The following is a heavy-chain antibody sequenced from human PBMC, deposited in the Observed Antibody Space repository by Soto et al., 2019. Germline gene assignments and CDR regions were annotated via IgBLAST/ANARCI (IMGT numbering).Heavy chain of an antibody. V-gene: IGHV3-53*02. J-gene: IGHJ6*02. CDR2: IYSGGST. CDR3: ARALTKHYYYGVDV. CDR1: GFSVSSNH. Sequence: EVQLVETGGGLIQPGGSLRLSCAASGFSVSSNHVSWVRQAPGKGLEYVSVIYSGGSTYYAESVKGRCIISRDNSRNTLYLQMNSLRAEDTAVYYCARALTKHYYYGVDVWGQGTLVTVSS.